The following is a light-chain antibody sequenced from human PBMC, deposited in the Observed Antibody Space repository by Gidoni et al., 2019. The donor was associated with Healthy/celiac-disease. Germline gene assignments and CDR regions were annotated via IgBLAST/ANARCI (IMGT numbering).Light chain of an antibody. V-gene: IGKV3-15*01. CDR3: QQYNNWPPSS. J-gene: IGKJ2*04. CDR2: GAS. Sequence: EIVMTQSPATLSVSPVERATLSCRASQSVSSNLAWYQQNPGQAPRLLIYGASTRATGIPARFSGSGSGTEFTLTISSLQSEDFAVYYCQQYNNWPPSSFXXXTKLEIK. CDR1: QSVSSN.